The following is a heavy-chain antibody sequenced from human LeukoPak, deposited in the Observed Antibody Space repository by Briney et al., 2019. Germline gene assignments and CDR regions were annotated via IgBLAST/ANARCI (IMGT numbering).Heavy chain of an antibody. D-gene: IGHD1-26*01. CDR2: ITSSSSYI. Sequence: AGTLRLSCTPSGMSFGSDAMSEVREPPSKRLEWVSSITSSSSYIYYADSVKGRFTISRDNAKNSLYLQMDSLRAEDTAVYYCARDPYSGSYGNYYYYYMDVWGKGTTV. CDR3: ARDPYSGSYGNYYYYYMDV. CDR1: GMSFGSDA. J-gene: IGHJ6*03. V-gene: IGHV3-21*01.